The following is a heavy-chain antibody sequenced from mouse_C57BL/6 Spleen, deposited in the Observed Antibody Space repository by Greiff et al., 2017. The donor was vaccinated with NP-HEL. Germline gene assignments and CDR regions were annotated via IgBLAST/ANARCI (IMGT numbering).Heavy chain of an antibody. D-gene: IGHD2-4*01. V-gene: IGHV1-53*01. CDR2: INPSNGGT. Sequence: QVQLQQPGTELVKPGASVKLSCKASGYTFTSYWMHWVKQRPGQGLEWIGNINPSNGGTNYNEKFKSKATLTVDKSSSTAYMQLSSLTSEDSAVYYCARSPLYYDYDEGYAMDYWGQGTSVTVSS. CDR1: GYTFTSYW. J-gene: IGHJ4*01. CDR3: ARSPLYYDYDEGYAMDY.